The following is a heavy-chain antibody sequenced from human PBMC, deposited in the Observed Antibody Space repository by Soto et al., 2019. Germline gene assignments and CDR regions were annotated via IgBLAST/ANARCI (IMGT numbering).Heavy chain of an antibody. CDR1: GFTFDDYA. V-gene: IGHV3-9*01. J-gene: IGHJ4*02. Sequence: EVQLVESGGGLVQPGRSLRLSCAASGFTFDDYAMRWVRQAPGKGLEWVSGISWNVGSIAYADSVKGRFTISRDNAKNSLYLPMNSLRAEDTALYYCAKGVAGWYYFDYWGQGTLVTVSS. CDR3: AKGVAGWYYFDY. D-gene: IGHD3-3*01. CDR2: ISWNVGSI.